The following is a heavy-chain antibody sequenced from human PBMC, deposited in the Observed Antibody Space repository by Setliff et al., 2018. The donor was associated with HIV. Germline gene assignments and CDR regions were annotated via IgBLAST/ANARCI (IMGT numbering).Heavy chain of an antibody. Sequence: SETLSLTCTVSGGSISSYYWSWIRQPPGKGLEWIGYIYYSGSTNYNPSLKSRVSISLDTSRNRFSLRVTSVTAADTATYYCVRHVRARWFDPWGQGTLVTVSS. CDR3: VRHVRARWFDP. CDR1: GGSISSYY. CDR2: IYYSGST. J-gene: IGHJ5*02. V-gene: IGHV4-59*08.